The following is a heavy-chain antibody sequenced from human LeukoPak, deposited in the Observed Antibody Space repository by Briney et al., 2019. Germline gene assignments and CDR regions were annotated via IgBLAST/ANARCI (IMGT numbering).Heavy chain of an antibody. D-gene: IGHD6-13*01. Sequence: SETLSLTCTVSGGSISSSSYYWGWIRQPPGKGLEWIGSIYYSGSTYYNPSLKSRVTISVDTSKNQFSLKLSSVTAADTAVYYCARLRTRYSSSWYYFDYWGQGTLVTASS. J-gene: IGHJ4*02. CDR3: ARLRTRYSSSWYYFDY. CDR2: IYYSGST. CDR1: GGSISSSSYY. V-gene: IGHV4-39*01.